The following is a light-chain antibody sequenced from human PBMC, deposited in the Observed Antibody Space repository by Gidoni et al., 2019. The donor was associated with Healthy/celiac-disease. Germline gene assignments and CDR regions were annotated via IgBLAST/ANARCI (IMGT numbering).Light chain of an antibody. V-gene: IGKV4-1*01. J-gene: IGKJ1*01. CDR1: QSVLYSSNNKNY. CDR3: QQYYSTPWT. Sequence: QSVLYSSNNKNYLAWYQQKPGQPPKLLIYWASTRESGVPDRFSGSGPGTEFTLTISSLQAEDVAVYYCQQYYSTPWTFGQGTKVEIK. CDR2: WAS.